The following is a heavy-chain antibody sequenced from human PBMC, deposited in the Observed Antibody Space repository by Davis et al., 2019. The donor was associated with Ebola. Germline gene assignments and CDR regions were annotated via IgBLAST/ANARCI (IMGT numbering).Heavy chain of an antibody. CDR1: GYSSNVYG. Sequence: ASVKVSCKASGYSSNVYGIMWVRHAPGQGLEWMGWSSAYNGNTNYAQNLQGRVTMTTDTSTSTGYMELRSLRYDDTAVYYCAASSSIAGRFDNWGQGTLVTVSS. D-gene: IGHD6-6*01. V-gene: IGHV1-18*01. CDR3: AASSSIAGRFDN. J-gene: IGHJ4*02. CDR2: SSAYNGNT.